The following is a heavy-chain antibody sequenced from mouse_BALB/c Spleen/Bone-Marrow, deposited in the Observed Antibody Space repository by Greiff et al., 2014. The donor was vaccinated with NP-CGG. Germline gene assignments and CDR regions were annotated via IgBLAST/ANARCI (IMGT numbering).Heavy chain of an antibody. CDR2: ILPGSGST. V-gene: IGHV1-9*01. CDR1: GYTFSSYW. CDR3: ARDWDPFAY. Sequence: QVQLQQSGAELMKPGASVKISCKATGYTFSSYWIEWVKQRPGHGLEWIGEILPGSGSTNYNEKFKGKATFTADTSSNTAHMQLSSLTSEDSAVYYCARDWDPFAYWGQGTLVTVSA. D-gene: IGHD4-1*01. J-gene: IGHJ3*01.